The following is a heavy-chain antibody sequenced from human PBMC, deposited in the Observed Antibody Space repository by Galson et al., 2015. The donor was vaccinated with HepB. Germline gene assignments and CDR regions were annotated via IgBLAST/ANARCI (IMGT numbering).Heavy chain of an antibody. D-gene: IGHD3-10*01. Sequence: SLRLSCAASGFTVSSSYMSWVRQAPGKGLEWVSVIYSAGTTYYADSVKGRFTISRDTSKNTLYLQMNSLRGEDTAVYYCARDPNYGSGYWGQGTQVTVSS. J-gene: IGHJ4*02. CDR1: GFTVSSSY. CDR3: ARDPNYGSGY. CDR2: IYSAGTT. V-gene: IGHV3-66*02.